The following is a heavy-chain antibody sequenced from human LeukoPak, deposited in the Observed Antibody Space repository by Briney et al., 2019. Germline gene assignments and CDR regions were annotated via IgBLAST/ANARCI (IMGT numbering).Heavy chain of an antibody. J-gene: IGHJ4*02. CDR1: GFTFSSFF. CDR3: AKGKEMVYNNNCFDC. D-gene: IGHD4-11*01. Sequence: GGSLRLSCAASGFTFSSFFMTWVRQAPGKGLEWVSGITGSASTTSYADSVKGRFTISRDNSKNTLYLQMNSLRAEDTAVYYCAKGKEMVYNNNCFDCWGQGSLVTVSS. V-gene: IGHV3-23*01. CDR2: ITGSASTT.